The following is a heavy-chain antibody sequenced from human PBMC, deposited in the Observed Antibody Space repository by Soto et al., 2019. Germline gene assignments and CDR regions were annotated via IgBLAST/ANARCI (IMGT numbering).Heavy chain of an antibody. CDR1: GGSISSFC. J-gene: IGHJ5*02. Sequence: PSETLSLTCTVSGGSISSFCWSWMRQPPGKGLEWIGYICYSGSPNYNPSLRSRVTISLDTSKSQFSLKLSSVIAADTAVYYCTRAWKTNSSNWFAPWGQGTLVTVSS. V-gene: IGHV4-59*01. CDR3: TRAWKTNSSNWFAP. CDR2: ICYSGSP. D-gene: IGHD1-1*01.